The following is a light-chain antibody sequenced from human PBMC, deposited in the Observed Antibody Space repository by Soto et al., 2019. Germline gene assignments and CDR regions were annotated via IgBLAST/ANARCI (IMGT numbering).Light chain of an antibody. CDR2: DAS. Sequence: EIVLTQSPGTLSLSPGERATLSCRASQSISSSYLAWYQQKPGQAPRLLIYDASSRATGIPDRFSGSGSGTDFTLTISRLEPEDFAVYYCQQYGSLSWTFGQGTKVDIK. CDR3: QQYGSLSWT. CDR1: QSISSSY. V-gene: IGKV3-20*01. J-gene: IGKJ1*01.